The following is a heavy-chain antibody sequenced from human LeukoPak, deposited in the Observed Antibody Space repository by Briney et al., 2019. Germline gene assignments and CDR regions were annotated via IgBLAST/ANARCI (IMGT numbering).Heavy chain of an antibody. CDR3: AKGYCSSTSCFQILGY. J-gene: IGHJ4*02. CDR2: ISGSGGST. D-gene: IGHD2-2*01. Sequence: GGSLRLSCAASGFTFSSYAMSWVRQAPGKGLEWVSAISGSGGSTYYAASVKGRFTISRDNSKNTLYLQMNSLRAEDTVVYYCAKGYCSSTSCFQILGYWGQGTLVTVSS. CDR1: GFTFSSYA. V-gene: IGHV3-23*01.